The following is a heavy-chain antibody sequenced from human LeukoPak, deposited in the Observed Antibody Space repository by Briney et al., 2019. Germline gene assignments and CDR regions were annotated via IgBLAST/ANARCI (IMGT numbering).Heavy chain of an antibody. CDR1: GGSISSGSYY. CDR2: MFGSGSP. CDR3: ARGLRWATGNDWGLEH. J-gene: IGHJ4*02. Sequence: PSETLSLTCTVSGGSISSGSYYWSWIRQPAGKGLDWIGRMFGSGSPDYNPSLKSRLTMSLDTSRNQFSLKLTSVTAADTAIYYCARGLRWATGNDWGLEHWGQGALVTVSS. D-gene: IGHD5-12*01. V-gene: IGHV4-61*02.